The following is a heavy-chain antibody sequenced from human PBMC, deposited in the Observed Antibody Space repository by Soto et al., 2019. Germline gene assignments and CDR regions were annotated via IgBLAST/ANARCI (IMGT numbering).Heavy chain of an antibody. Sequence: SETLSLTCTVSGGSISSGGYYWSWIRQHPGKGLEWIGYIYYSGSTYYNPSLKSRVTISVDTSKNQFSLKLSSVTAADTAVYYCARDIKGYCTNGVCYTGEYGMDVWGQGTTVTVSS. CDR1: GGSISSGGYY. CDR3: ARDIKGYCTNGVCYTGEYGMDV. CDR2: IYYSGST. J-gene: IGHJ6*02. V-gene: IGHV4-31*03. D-gene: IGHD2-8*01.